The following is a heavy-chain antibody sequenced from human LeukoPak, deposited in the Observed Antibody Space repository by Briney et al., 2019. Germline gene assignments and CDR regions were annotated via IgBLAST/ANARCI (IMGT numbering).Heavy chain of an antibody. CDR2: INSDSYYT. V-gene: IGHV3-23*05. J-gene: IGHJ4*02. CDR3: ANFVYTSMGGNDY. CDR1: GFTFSSHA. Sequence: GGSPRLSCAASGFTFSSHAMSWVRQAPGKGLEWVSAINSDSYYTYYADSVQGRFTISRDNSKNTLYLQMNSLRAEDTALYYCANFVYTSMGGNDYWGQGTLVTVSS. D-gene: IGHD5-18*01.